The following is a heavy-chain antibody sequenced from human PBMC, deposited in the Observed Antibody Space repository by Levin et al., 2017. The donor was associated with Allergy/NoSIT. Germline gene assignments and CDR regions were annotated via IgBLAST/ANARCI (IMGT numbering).Heavy chain of an antibody. CDR3: ARGRGPAAIWYDN. CDR1: GFTFGDYA. D-gene: IGHD2-2*01. CDR2: IRSETYGGTS. J-gene: IGHJ4*02. V-gene: IGHV3-49*04. Sequence: GESLKISCTVSGFTFGDYAMGWVRQAPGKGLEWVGIIRSETYGGTSEYAASVRGRFSIARDDSKNIAYLHINSLRTGDTAVYYCARGRGPAAIWYDNWGQGTLVTVSS.